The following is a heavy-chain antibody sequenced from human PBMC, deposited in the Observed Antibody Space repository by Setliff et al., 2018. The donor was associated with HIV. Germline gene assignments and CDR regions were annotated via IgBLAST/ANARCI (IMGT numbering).Heavy chain of an antibody. CDR3: ARPRVFDSFDV. CDR2: INPNSGGT. Sequence: GASVKVSCKASGYMFSGFHMHWVRQAAGQGLEWMGRINPNSGGTNYAQKFQGRVTMTRDTSISTAYMELSRLRSDDTAVYYCARPRVFDSFDVWGQGTMVTVSS. V-gene: IGHV1-2*06. J-gene: IGHJ3*01. CDR1: GYMFSGFH.